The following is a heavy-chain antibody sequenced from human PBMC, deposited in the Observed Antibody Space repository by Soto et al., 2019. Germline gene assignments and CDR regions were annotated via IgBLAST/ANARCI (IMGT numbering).Heavy chain of an antibody. J-gene: IGHJ6*03. D-gene: IGHD2-2*01. CDR2: INHSGST. CDR1: GGSFSGYY. Sequence: SETLSLTCAVYGGSFSGYYWSWIRQPPGKGLEWIGEINHSGSTNYNPSLKSRVTISVDTSKNQFSLKLSSVTAADTAVYYCARGDIVVVPAAIGSYYYMDVWGKGTTVTVSS. CDR3: ARGDIVVVPAAIGSYYYMDV. V-gene: IGHV4-34*01.